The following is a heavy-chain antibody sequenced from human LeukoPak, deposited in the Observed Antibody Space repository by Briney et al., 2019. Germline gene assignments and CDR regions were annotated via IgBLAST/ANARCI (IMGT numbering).Heavy chain of an antibody. CDR2: INWNGGST. CDR1: GFTFDDYG. J-gene: IGHJ4*02. CDR3: AKDIRRWLQSSYFDY. Sequence: SGGSLRLSCAASGFTFDDYGMSWVRQAPGKGLEWVSGINWNGGSTGYADSVKGRFTISRDNAKNSLYLQMNSLRAEDTALYYCAKDIRRWLQSSYFDYWGQGTLVTVSS. D-gene: IGHD5-24*01. V-gene: IGHV3-20*04.